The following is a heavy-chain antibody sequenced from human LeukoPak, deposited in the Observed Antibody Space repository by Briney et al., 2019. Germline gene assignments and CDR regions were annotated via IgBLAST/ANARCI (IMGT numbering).Heavy chain of an antibody. Sequence: PSETLSLTCTVSGGSISSYYWRCIRQPGGEGLGWIGRIYTSGSTNYNRSLKSRLTLSVDQSKNQFSLKLSSVPAADTAVYYCAREPPLAVAGPDYWGQGTLVTVSS. J-gene: IGHJ4*02. D-gene: IGHD6-19*01. V-gene: IGHV4-4*07. CDR3: AREPPLAVAGPDY. CDR1: GGSISSYY. CDR2: IYTSGST.